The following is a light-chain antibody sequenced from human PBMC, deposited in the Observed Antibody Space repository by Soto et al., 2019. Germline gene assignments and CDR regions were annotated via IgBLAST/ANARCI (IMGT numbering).Light chain of an antibody. CDR1: QSVSSN. V-gene: IGKV3-15*01. CDR3: QQYNNWPGT. J-gene: IGKJ1*01. CDR2: GAS. Sequence: EIVMTQSPATLSVSPGERATLSCRASQSVSSNLALYQQKPGQAPRHLIYGASTRVTGIPAMFSGGASGAECTHTIGSLQSEDFAVYYCQQYNNWPGTFGQGTKVEI.